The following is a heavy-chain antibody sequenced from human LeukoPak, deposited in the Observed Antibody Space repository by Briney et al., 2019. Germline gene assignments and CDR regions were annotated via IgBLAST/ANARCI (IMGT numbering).Heavy chain of an antibody. CDR2: ISSSGGTI. CDR1: GFTFTDYY. J-gene: IGHJ4*02. V-gene: IGHV3-11*01. CDR3: ARDSYDYVWGSYRSSYFDS. Sequence: GGSLRLSCAASGFTFTDYYMSWIRQAPGKGLEWISYISSSGGTIYYADSVKGRFTISRDNARKSLFLQMNTLRAEDTAVYYCARDSYDYVWGSYRSSYFDSWGQGTLVTVSS. D-gene: IGHD3-16*02.